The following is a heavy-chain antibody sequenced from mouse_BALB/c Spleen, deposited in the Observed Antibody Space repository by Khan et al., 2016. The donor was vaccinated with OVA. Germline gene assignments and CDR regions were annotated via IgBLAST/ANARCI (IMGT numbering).Heavy chain of an antibody. CDR3: ARKNGSDFDY. V-gene: IGHV1-20*02. Sequence: VQLQESGPELVKPGASVKISCTASGYSFTGYFMNWVMQSHGKSLEWIGRINPHIGEAFYNQKFKGKATLTVDASSSTAYMELRSLASEDSAVYYCARKNGSDFDYWGQGTTLTVSS. CDR1: GYSFTGYF. J-gene: IGHJ2*01. D-gene: IGHD1-1*01. CDR2: INPHIGEA.